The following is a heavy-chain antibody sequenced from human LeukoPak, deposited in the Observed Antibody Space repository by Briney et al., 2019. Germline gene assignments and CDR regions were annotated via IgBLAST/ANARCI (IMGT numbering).Heavy chain of an antibody. D-gene: IGHD5-18*01. V-gene: IGHV3-30-3*01. CDR2: ISYDAIHK. J-gene: IGHJ4*02. CDR3: ARGRRNTAMVYFFDD. Sequence: GGSLRLSCADSGFTFSSYAMHWVRQAPGKGLEWVEVISYDAIHKYYADSVKGRFTISRDNSKNTLYLQINSLRAEDTAVYFCARGRRNTAMVYFFDDWGQGTLVTVSS. CDR1: GFTFSSYA.